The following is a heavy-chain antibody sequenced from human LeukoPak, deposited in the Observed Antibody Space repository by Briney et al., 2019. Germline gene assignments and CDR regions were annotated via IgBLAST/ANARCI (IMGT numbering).Heavy chain of an antibody. D-gene: IGHD2-2*01. J-gene: IGHJ5*02. CDR2: IYYSGST. CDR1: GGSISSYY. V-gene: IGHV4-59*01. Sequence: SETLSLTCTVSGGSISSYYWSWLRQPPGKGLEWIGYIYYSGSTNYNPSLKSRVTISVDTSKNQFSLKLSSVTAADTAVYYCARAFWSGDIVVVPAASNWLDPWGQGTLVTVSS. CDR3: ARAFWSGDIVVVPAASNWLDP.